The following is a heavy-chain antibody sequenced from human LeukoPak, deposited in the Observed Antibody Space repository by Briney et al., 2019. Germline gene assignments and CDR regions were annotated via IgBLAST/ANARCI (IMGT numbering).Heavy chain of an antibody. CDR2: IYKGGST. CDR3: AKTKTPRVGAYYFDS. Sequence: GGSVRLLCAAWGLRDSSNYMSWAHQARGKGLEWVSVIYKGGSTYYADSVTGRFTISRDDSKNTLYLQRISLRAEDTAVYYCAKTKTPRVGAYYFDSWGQGRMVTVSS. CDR1: GLRDSSNY. V-gene: IGHV3-53*01. J-gene: IGHJ4*02. D-gene: IGHD1-26*01.